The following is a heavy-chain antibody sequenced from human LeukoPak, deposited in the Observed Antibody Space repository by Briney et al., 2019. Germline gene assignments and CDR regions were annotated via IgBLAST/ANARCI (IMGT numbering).Heavy chain of an antibody. CDR1: EFTFSNYA. Sequence: GGSLRLSCAASEFTFSNYAMNWVRQAPGKGLEWVSGISGGGGSTYYADSVKGRFTISRDNSKNTLYLQLNSLRADDTAVYYCARKSSGWYLVPSFDYWGRGNLVTVSS. D-gene: IGHD6-19*01. CDR3: ARKSSGWYLVPSFDY. V-gene: IGHV3-23*01. CDR2: ISGGGGST. J-gene: IGHJ4*02.